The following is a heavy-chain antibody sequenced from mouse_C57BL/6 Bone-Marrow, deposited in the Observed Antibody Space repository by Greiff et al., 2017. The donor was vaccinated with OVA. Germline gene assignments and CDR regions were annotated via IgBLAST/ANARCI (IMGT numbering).Heavy chain of an antibody. J-gene: IGHJ1*03. CDR3: ARNPNYYGSSWYFDV. CDR1: GYTFTTYP. D-gene: IGHD1-1*01. Sequence: QVQLQQSGAELVKPGASVKMSCKASGYTFTTYPIEWMKQNHGKSLEWIGNFHPYNDDTKYNEKFKGKATLTVEKSSSTVYLELSRLTSDDSAVYYCARNPNYYGSSWYFDVWGTGTTVTVSS. V-gene: IGHV1-47*01. CDR2: FHPYNDDT.